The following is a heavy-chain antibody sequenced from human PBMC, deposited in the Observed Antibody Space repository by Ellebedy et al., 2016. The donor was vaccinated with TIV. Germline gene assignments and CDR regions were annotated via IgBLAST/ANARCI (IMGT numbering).Heavy chain of an antibody. CDR1: GFTLRIYW. J-gene: IGHJ4*02. V-gene: IGHV3-7*01. Sequence: PGGSLRLSCAASGFTLRIYWMSWVRQAPGKGLECVANINEDGSEKYYVDSVEGRFTISRDNAKNSLYLQMNSLRAEDKAVYDCTRRAVTGPSYYLDYWGQGTLVTVSS. D-gene: IGHD6-19*01. CDR3: TRRAVTGPSYYLDY. CDR2: INEDGSEK.